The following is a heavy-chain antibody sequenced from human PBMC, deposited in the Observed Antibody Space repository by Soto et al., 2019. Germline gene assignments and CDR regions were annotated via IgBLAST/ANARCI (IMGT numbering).Heavy chain of an antibody. CDR3: ARENKDVNKSTSISSGFHGMDV. CDR2: ISTSSSFI. V-gene: IGHV3-21*01. CDR1: GFTFRSHS. J-gene: IGHJ6*02. D-gene: IGHD2-2*01. Sequence: GGSLRLSCEGSGFTFRSHSMNWVRQAPGRGLEWVASISTSSSFIYYGDSVRGRFIISRDNAKNSLDLQMDSLRVEDTAVYYCARENKDVNKSTSISSGFHGMDVWGQGITVTVSS.